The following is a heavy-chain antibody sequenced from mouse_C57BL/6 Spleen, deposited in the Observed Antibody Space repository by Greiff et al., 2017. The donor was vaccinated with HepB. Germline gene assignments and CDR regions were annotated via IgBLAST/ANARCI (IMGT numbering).Heavy chain of an antibody. Sequence: EVQLQQSGPELVKPGASVKISCKASGYTFTDYYMNWVKQSHGKSLEWIGDINPNNGGTSYNQKFKGKATLTVDKSSSTAYMELRSLTSEDSAVYYCARSSDSSGYVFAYWGQGTLVTVSA. J-gene: IGHJ3*01. V-gene: IGHV1-26*01. D-gene: IGHD3-2*02. CDR2: INPNNGGT. CDR3: ARSSDSSGYVFAY. CDR1: GYTFTDYY.